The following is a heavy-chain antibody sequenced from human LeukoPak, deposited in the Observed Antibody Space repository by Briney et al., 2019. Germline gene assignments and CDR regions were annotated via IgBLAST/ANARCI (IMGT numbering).Heavy chain of an antibody. CDR3: ARDFVPGSRDYFDF. J-gene: IGHJ4*02. D-gene: IGHD3-10*01. CDR1: QFSFSDYA. V-gene: IGHV3-30*04. Sequence: GGSLRLSCAASQFSFSDYAMHWVRQAPDKGLEWVAVISDDGSIKIYRDSVKGRFTISRDNSKNTLYLEMNSLRADDTALYYCARDFVPGSRDYFDFWGQGTLVTVSS. CDR2: ISDDGSIK.